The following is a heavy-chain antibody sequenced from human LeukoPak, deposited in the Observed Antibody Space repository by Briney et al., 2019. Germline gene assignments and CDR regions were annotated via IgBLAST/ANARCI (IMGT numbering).Heavy chain of an antibody. V-gene: IGHV3-23*01. CDR3: ASGDSSGSLDY. D-gene: IGHD3-22*01. CDR2: ISGSGGST. CDR1: AFTFSSCA. J-gene: IGHJ4*02. Sequence: GGSLRLSCAASAFTFSSCAMTWVRQAPGKGLEWVSAISGSGGSTYYADSVKGRFTISRDNSKNTLYLQMNSLRAGDTAVYYCASGDSSGSLDYWGQGTLVTVSS.